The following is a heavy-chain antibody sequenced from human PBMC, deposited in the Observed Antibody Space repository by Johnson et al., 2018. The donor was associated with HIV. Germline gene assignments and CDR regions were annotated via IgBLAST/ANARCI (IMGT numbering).Heavy chain of an antibody. CDR3: VRGHLDRSGFYSDAFDI. J-gene: IGHJ3*02. V-gene: IGHV3-43D*03. Sequence: VQLVESGGVVVQSGGSLRLSCAASGFTFDDYAMHWVRQAPGKGLEWVSLISWDGGSTYYADSVKGRFTMSRDNSKNSLYLQMNSLRAEDTALYYCVRGHLDRSGFYSDAFDIWGQGTVVTVSS. CDR1: GFTFDDYA. CDR2: ISWDGGST. D-gene: IGHD3-22*01.